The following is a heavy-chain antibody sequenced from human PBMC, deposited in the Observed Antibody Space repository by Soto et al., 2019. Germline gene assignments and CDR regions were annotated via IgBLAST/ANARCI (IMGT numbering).Heavy chain of an antibody. D-gene: IGHD2-2*01. CDR2: ISSNGGST. CDR3: ARASTGGVPAAMNYYYYMDV. J-gene: IGHJ6*03. Sequence: EVQLVESGGGLVQPGGSLRLSCAASGFTFSSYAMHWVRQAPGKGLEYVSAISSNGGSTYYANSVKGRFTISRDNSKNTLYLQMGSLGAEDMAVYYCARASTGGVPAAMNYYYYMDVWGKGTTVTVSS. V-gene: IGHV3-64*01. CDR1: GFTFSSYA.